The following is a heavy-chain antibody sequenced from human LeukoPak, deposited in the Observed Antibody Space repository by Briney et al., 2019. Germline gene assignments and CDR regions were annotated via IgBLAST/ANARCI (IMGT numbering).Heavy chain of an antibody. D-gene: IGHD3-10*01. CDR1: GFTFSSYS. CDR2: ISSSSSCI. Sequence: GGSLRLSCAASGFTFSSYSMNWVRQAPGKGLEWVSSISSSSSCIYYADSVKGRFTISRDNAKNSLYLQMNSLRAEDTAVYYCARDRRLYYYGPGIKTKWGQGTLVTVSS. V-gene: IGHV3-21*01. CDR3: ARDRRLYYYGPGIKTK. J-gene: IGHJ4*02.